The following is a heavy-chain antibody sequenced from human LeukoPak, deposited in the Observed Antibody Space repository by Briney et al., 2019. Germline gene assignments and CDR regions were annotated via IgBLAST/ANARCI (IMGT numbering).Heavy chain of an antibody. CDR3: AKGRDGDYDDYYGMDV. V-gene: IGHV3-23*01. Sequence: GGSLRLSCAASGFTFSSYAMSWVRQAPGKGLEWVSGISGSGGSTYYADSVKGQFTISRDNSKNTLYLQMNGLRAEDTAVYYCAKGRDGDYDDYYGMDVWGQGTTVTVSS. J-gene: IGHJ6*02. D-gene: IGHD4-17*01. CDR2: ISGSGGST. CDR1: GFTFSSYA.